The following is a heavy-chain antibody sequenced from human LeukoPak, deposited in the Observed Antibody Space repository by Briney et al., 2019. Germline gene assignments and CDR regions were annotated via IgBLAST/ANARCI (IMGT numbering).Heavy chain of an antibody. CDR3: VRESIGFDY. CDR2: MNPNSGYT. J-gene: IGHJ4*02. V-gene: IGHV1-8*03. CDR1: GYTFTSLD. Sequence: ASVKVSCKTSGYTFTSLDINWVRQASGQGLEWMGWMNPNSGYTGYAQQFQGRVTITRNTSISTVYMELSSLRAEDTAVYYCVRESIGFDYWGQGTLVTVSS. D-gene: IGHD2-15*01.